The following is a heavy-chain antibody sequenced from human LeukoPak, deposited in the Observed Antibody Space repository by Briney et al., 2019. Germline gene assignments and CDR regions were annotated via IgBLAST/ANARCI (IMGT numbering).Heavy chain of an antibody. D-gene: IGHD1-20*01. CDR2: IYYSGST. J-gene: IGHJ5*02. Sequence: SETLSLTCTVSGGSISSSSYYWGWIRQPPGKGLEWIGSIYYSGSTYYDPSLKSRVTISVDTSKNQFSLKLSSATAADTAVYYCARDLYNWNDPWFDPWGQGTLVTVSS. CDR1: GGSISSSSYY. V-gene: IGHV4-39*07. CDR3: ARDLYNWNDPWFDP.